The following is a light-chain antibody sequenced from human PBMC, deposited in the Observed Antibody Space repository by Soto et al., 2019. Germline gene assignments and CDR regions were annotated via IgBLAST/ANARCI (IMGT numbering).Light chain of an antibody. Sequence: DIVMTQSPDSLAVSLGERATINCKSSQSVLYSSNNKNYLAWYKQKPGQPPQLLIYWASTRESGVPDRFSGSGSGTDFTLTIRSLQAEDVAVYYCQQYYNTPEFTFGPGTKVDIK. CDR1: QSVLYSSNNKNY. J-gene: IGKJ3*01. CDR2: WAS. V-gene: IGKV4-1*01. CDR3: QQYYNTPEFT.